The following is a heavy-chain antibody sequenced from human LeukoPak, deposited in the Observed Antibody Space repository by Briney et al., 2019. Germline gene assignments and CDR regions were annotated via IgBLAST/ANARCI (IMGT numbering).Heavy chain of an antibody. Sequence: SETLSLTCTVSGGSISSYYWSWIRRPPGKGLEWIGYIYTSGSTNYNPSLKSRVTISVDTSKNQFSLKLSSVTAADTAVYYCARHWELLEGDYYYYYMDVWGKGTTVTVSS. J-gene: IGHJ6*03. D-gene: IGHD1-26*01. V-gene: IGHV4-4*09. CDR3: ARHWELLEGDYYYYYMDV. CDR2: IYTSGST. CDR1: GGSISSYY.